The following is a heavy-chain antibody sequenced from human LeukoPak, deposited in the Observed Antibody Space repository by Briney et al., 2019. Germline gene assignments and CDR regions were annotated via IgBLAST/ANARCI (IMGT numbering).Heavy chain of an antibody. J-gene: IGHJ6*02. Sequence: SETLSLTCAVYGGSFSGYYWSWIRQPPGKGLEWIGGINHSGSTNYNPSLKSRVTISVDTSKNQFSLKLSSVTAADTAVYYCARYSRQNYYYYGMDVWGQGTTVTVSS. CDR1: GGSFSGYY. CDR2: INHSGST. V-gene: IGHV4-34*01. D-gene: IGHD2-15*01. CDR3: ARYSRQNYYYYGMDV.